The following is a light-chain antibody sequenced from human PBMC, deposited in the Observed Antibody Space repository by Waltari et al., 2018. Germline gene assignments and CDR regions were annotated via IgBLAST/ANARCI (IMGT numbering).Light chain of an antibody. CDR1: QSITRY. Sequence: EIVLTQSPGPLSLSPGEGATLSCRASQSITRYLAWYQQKPGQPPRLLIYGASSRPTGIPDRFSGSGSGTDFALTITRLEPEDFAVYYCQQYGSSPRTFGQGTKLEI. V-gene: IGKV3-20*01. J-gene: IGKJ2*01. CDR3: QQYGSSPRT. CDR2: GAS.